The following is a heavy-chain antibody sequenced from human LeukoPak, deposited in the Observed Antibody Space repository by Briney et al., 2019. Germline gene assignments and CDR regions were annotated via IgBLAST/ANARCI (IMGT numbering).Heavy chain of an antibody. Sequence: GGSLRLSCAASGFTFTNYGMHWVRQAPGKGLEWVAVISYVGSNKYYADSVKGRFTISRDNSKNTLYLQMNSLRPEDTAVYYCAKDVGYDCGHYYNMDVWGQGTTVTVSS. CDR1: GFTFTNYG. CDR2: ISYVGSNK. CDR3: AKDVGYDCGHYYNMDV. V-gene: IGHV3-30*18. D-gene: IGHD5-12*01. J-gene: IGHJ6*02.